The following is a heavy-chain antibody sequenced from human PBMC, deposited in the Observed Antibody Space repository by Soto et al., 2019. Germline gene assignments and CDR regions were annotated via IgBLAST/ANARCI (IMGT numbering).Heavy chain of an antibody. J-gene: IGHJ6*02. Sequence: LSLTCTVSGGSISSYYWSWIRQPPGKGLEWIGYIYYSGSTNYNPSLKSRVTISVDTSKNQFSLKLSSVTAADTAVYYCARAGPDDSSSWYSDYYYYGMDVWGQGTTVTVSS. CDR2: IYYSGST. CDR3: ARAGPDDSSSWYSDYYYYGMDV. V-gene: IGHV4-59*01. D-gene: IGHD6-13*01. CDR1: GGSISSYY.